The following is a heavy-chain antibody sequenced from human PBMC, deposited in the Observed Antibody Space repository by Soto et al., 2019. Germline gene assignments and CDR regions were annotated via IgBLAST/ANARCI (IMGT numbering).Heavy chain of an antibody. V-gene: IGHV2-5*02. CDR3: AHVVGIAARHKYFQH. D-gene: IGHD6-6*01. Sequence: SGPTLVKPTQTLTLTCTFSGFSLSTSGVGVGWIRQPPGKALEWLALIYWDDDKRYSPSLKSRLTITKDTSKNQVVLTMTNMDPVDTATYYCAHVVGIAARHKYFQHWGQGTLVTVSS. J-gene: IGHJ1*01. CDR1: GFSLSTSGVG. CDR2: IYWDDDK.